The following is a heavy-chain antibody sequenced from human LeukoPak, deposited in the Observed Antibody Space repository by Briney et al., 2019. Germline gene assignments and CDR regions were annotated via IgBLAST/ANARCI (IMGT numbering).Heavy chain of an antibody. Sequence: ASVKVSCKASGYTFTSYYMHWVRQAPGQGLEWMGIINPSGGSTSYAQKFQGRVTMTWDTSTSTVYVELSSLRSEDTAVYYCAREGLVVRFLVWGQGTLVTVSS. J-gene: IGHJ4*02. V-gene: IGHV1-46*01. CDR2: INPSGGST. CDR3: AREGLVVRFLV. CDR1: GYTFTSYY. D-gene: IGHD3-3*01.